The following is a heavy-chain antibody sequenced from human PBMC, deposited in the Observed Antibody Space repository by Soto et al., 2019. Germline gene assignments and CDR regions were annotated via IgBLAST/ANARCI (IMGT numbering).Heavy chain of an antibody. CDR1: GLTVKSYT. J-gene: IGHJ4*02. Sequence: EVQLSESGGDLAQPGGSLRLSCAASGLTVKSYTMSWVRQVPGKGLEWVSSIIGSDGSTYYADSVKGGCTISRDISKKTLYLQMNSLRVEDTAVYYCAKDKRPDGAWDFDYWGQGTLVTVSS. CDR3: AKDKRPDGAWDFDY. CDR2: IIGSDGST. D-gene: IGHD1-1*01. V-gene: IGHV3-23*01.